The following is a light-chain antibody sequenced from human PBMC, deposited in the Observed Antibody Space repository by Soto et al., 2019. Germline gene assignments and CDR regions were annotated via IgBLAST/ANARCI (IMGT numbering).Light chain of an antibody. CDR2: ETS. CDR3: QQYNNWPPIT. V-gene: IGKV3D-15*01. Sequence: EIVLTQSPGTLSLSPGERATLSCRASQTLSNSFIAWYQQKPGQAPRLLIHETSKRATGVSARFSGSGSGTEFTLTISSLQSEDFAVYYCQQYNNWPPITFGQGTRLEIK. J-gene: IGKJ5*01. CDR1: QTLSNS.